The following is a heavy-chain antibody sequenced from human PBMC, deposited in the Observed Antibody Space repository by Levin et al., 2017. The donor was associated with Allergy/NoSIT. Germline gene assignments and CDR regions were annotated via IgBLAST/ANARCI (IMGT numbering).Heavy chain of an antibody. CDR1: GYSFTTYW. CDR2: IYPGDSDT. CDR3: ARALKRGYYGMDV. J-gene: IGHJ6*02. Sequence: GESLKISCKGSGYSFTTYWIGWVRQTPDKGLEWMGIIYPGDSDTRYSPSFQGQVAISADKSITTAYLQWSSLKASDTAMYYCARALKRGYYGMDVWGQGTSVTVSS. V-gene: IGHV5-51*01.